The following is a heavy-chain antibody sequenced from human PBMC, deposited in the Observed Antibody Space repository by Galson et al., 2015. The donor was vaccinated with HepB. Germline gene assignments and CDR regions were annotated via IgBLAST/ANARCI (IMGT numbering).Heavy chain of an antibody. J-gene: IGHJ3*02. CDR2: INGGNGNT. CDR1: GYLFASYA. CDR3: AREGDYYGSDDAFDI. Sequence: SVKVSCKASGYLFASYAIHWVRQAPGQSLEWMGWINGGNGNTKYSQKFQGRVSITRDTSANIVYMELSSLTSEDTAVYYCAREGDYYGSDDAFDIWGQGTMVIVSS. D-gene: IGHD3-10*01. V-gene: IGHV1-3*01.